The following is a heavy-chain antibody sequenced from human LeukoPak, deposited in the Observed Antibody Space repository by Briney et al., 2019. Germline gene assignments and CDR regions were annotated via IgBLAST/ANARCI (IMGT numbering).Heavy chain of an antibody. J-gene: IGHJ4*02. CDR2: IKSKTDGGTT. D-gene: IGHD3-22*01. Sequence: GGSLRLSCAASGFTFSNAWMSWVRQAPGKGLEWVGRIKSKTDGGTTDYAAPVKGRFTISRDDSKNTLYLRMNSLKTEDTAVYYCTRGPLHYSYYYDSSGYSDFDYWGQGTLVTVSS. CDR1: GFTFSNAW. V-gene: IGHV3-15*01. CDR3: TRGPLHYSYYYDSSGYSDFDY.